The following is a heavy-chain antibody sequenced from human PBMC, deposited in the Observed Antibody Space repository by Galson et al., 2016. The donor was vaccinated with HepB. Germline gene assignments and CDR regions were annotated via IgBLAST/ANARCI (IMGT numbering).Heavy chain of an antibody. CDR1: GFTFNTYA. V-gene: IGHV3-23*01. D-gene: IGHD6-19*01. J-gene: IGHJ3*01. Sequence: SLRLSCAASGFTFNTYAMTWVRQAPGKGLEWVSSISSSDGRTWYADSVRGRFTISTDNSKTTLYVQMNSLRVDDSAIYYCAKSQFALPDSGWFNAFDLWGQGTVVSVSS. CDR2: ISSSDGRT. CDR3: AKSQFALPDSGWFNAFDL.